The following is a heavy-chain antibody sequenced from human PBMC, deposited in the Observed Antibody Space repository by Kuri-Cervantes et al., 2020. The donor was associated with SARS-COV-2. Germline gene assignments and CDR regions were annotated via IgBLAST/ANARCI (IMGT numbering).Heavy chain of an antibody. V-gene: IGHV3-21*01. D-gene: IGHD6-6*01. CDR2: ISSSSSYI. J-gene: IGHJ6*02. CDR1: GFTFSSYA. CDR3: ARVYSSSSRYYYYGMDV. Sequence: GESLKISCVVSGFTFSSYAMHWVRQAPGKGLEWVSSISSSSSYIYYADSVKGRFTISRDNAKNSLYLQMNSLRAEDTAVYYCARVYSSSSRYYYYGMDVWGQGTTVTVSS.